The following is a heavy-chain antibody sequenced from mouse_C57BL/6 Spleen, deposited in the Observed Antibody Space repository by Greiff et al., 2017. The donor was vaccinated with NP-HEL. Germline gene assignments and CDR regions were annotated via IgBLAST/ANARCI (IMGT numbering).Heavy chain of an antibody. D-gene: IGHD1-1*01. J-gene: IGHJ3*01. CDR2: IDPEDGDT. V-gene: IGHV14-1*01. CDR1: GFNIKDYY. Sequence: EVQLQQSGAELVRPGASVKLSCTASGFNIKDYYMHWVKQRPEQGLEWIGRIDPEDGDTEYAPKFQGKATMTADTSSNTAYLQLSSLTSEDTAVYYCTTYSPYYYGSSYGFAYWGQGTLVTVSA. CDR3: TTYSPYYYGSSYGFAY.